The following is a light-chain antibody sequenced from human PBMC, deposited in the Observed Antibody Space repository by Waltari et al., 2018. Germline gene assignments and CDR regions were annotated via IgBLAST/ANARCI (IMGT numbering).Light chain of an antibody. V-gene: IGKV3-15*01. CDR1: QSVSSN. J-gene: IGKJ2*01. CDR2: GAS. CDR3: QQYNNWYT. Sequence: EIVMTQSPATLSVSPGERATLSCRASQSVSSNLAWYQQKPGQAPRLLIYGASTRATGSPARFSGGGSVTEFTLTISSMQSEDFAVYYCQQYNNWYTFGQGTKLEIK.